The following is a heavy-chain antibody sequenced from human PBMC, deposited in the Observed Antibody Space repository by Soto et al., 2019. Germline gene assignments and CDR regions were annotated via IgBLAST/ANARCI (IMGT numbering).Heavy chain of an antibody. Sequence: SVKVSCKASGGTFSSLDINWVRQAPGQGLEWMGGIIPISETTNYAQIFQGRVSIVADISTSTAYMELSHLRSEDTAVYYCARALLSHSYDSGGYDSFFHALDVWGHVTSVPVS. CDR3: ARALLSHSYDSGGYDSFFHALDV. CDR2: IIPISETT. D-gene: IGHD3-22*01. J-gene: IGHJ6*02. CDR1: GGTFSSLD. V-gene: IGHV1-69*06.